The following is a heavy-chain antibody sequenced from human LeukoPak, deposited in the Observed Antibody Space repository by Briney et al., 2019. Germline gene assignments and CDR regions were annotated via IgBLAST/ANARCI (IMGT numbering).Heavy chain of an antibody. V-gene: IGHV4-31*03. CDR2: IYYSGST. D-gene: IGHD5-12*01. Sequence: PSETLSLTCTVSGGPISSGGYYWSWIRQHPGKGLEWIGYIYYSGSTYYNPSLKSRVTISVDTSKNQFSLKLSSVTAADTAVYYCARLSRGMAPNPWVDYWGQGTLVTVSS. J-gene: IGHJ4*02. CDR1: GGPISSGGYY. CDR3: ARLSRGMAPNPWVDY.